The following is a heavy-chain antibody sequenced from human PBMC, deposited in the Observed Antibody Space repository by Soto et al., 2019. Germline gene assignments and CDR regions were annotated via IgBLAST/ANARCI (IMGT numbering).Heavy chain of an antibody. Sequence: GGSLRLSCAASGFTFSSYSMNWVRQAPGKGLEWVSYISSSGSTIYYADSVKGRFTISRDNAKNSLYLQMNSLRAEDTAVYYCAREPRATIGLYYMDVWGKGTTVTVSS. CDR3: AREPRATIGLYYMDV. CDR1: GFTFSSYS. J-gene: IGHJ6*03. CDR2: ISSSGSTI. V-gene: IGHV3-48*04. D-gene: IGHD5-12*01.